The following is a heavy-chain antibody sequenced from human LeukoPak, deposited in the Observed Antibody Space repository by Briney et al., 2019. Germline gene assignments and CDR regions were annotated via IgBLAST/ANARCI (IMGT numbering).Heavy chain of an antibody. J-gene: IGHJ4*02. CDR3: ASRLEAAAAPDY. CDR1: GFTFSSYA. CDR2: ISNSSTTI. D-gene: IGHD6-13*01. V-gene: IGHV3-48*01. Sequence: PGGSLRLSCAASGFTFSSYAMSWVRQAPGKGLEWVSYISNSSTTIYYAGSVKGRFTISRDNAKNSLYLQMNSLRAEDTAVYYCASRLEAAAAPDYWGQGTLVTVSS.